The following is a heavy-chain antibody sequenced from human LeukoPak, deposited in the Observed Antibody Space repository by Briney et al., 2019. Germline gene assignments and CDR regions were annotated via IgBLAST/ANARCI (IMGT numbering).Heavy chain of an antibody. Sequence: GRSLRLSCAASGFTFDDYAMHWVRQAPGKGLEWVSGISWNGGSIGYADSVKGRFTISRDNAKNSLYLQMNSLRAEDMALYYCAKDSSSSPWGYFDYWGQGTLVTVSS. CDR2: ISWNGGSI. J-gene: IGHJ4*02. CDR3: AKDSSSSPWGYFDY. V-gene: IGHV3-9*03. D-gene: IGHD6-6*01. CDR1: GFTFDDYA.